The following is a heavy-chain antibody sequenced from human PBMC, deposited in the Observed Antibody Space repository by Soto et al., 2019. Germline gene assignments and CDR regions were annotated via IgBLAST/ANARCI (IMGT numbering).Heavy chain of an antibody. CDR2: IYYSGST. J-gene: IGHJ3*02. CDR3: ARTTTVADAFDI. CDR1: GGSISSSSYY. Sequence: QLQLQESGPGLVKPSETLSLTCTVSGGSISSSSYYWGWIRQPPGKGLEWIGSIYYSGSTYYNPSLKRRVTLSVDTSKNQFPPKLSSVTAADTAVYYCARTTTVADAFDIWGQGTMVTVSS. V-gene: IGHV4-39*01. D-gene: IGHD4-17*01.